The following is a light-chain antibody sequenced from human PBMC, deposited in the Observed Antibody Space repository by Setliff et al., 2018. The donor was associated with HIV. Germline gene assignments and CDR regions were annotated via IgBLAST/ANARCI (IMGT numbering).Light chain of an antibody. Sequence: QSALTQPASVSGSPGRSITISCTGTSSDIGSYNLVSWYQQHPGKAPKLMIYEVSDRPSGVSNRFSGSNSGNTASLTISGLQAEDEADYYCSSYTSSGYVFGTGTKATVL. J-gene: IGLJ1*01. CDR3: SSYTSSGYV. CDR2: EVS. CDR1: SSDIGSYNL. V-gene: IGLV2-14*02.